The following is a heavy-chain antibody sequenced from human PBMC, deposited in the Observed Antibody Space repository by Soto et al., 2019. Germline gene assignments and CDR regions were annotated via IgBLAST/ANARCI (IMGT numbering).Heavy chain of an antibody. CDR1: GGSISSGGYS. D-gene: IGHD3-10*01. CDR3: ARLWFGELLVGY. CDR2: IYHSGST. J-gene: IGHJ4*02. V-gene: IGHV4-30-2*01. Sequence: SETLSLTCAVSGGSISSGGYSWSWIRQPPGKGVEWIGYIYHSGSTYYNPSLKSRVTISVDRSKNQFSLKLSSVTAADTAVYYCARLWFGELLVGYWAQGTLVNVSS.